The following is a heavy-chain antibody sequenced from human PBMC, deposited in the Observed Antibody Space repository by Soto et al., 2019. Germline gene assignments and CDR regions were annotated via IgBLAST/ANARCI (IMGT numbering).Heavy chain of an antibody. CDR3: ARHRVPSVYDPIPGCFDS. CDR1: GGSLSSSSSY. D-gene: IGHD5-12*01. V-gene: IGHV4-39*01. J-gene: IGHJ4*02. CDR2: MSYSGST. Sequence: QLQLQESGPGLVKPSETLSLTCTVSGGSLSSSSSYWGWIRQPPGKGLEWIGSMSYSGSTYPNPSLKSRVTLSVDTSQSRCSLKLTSVTAADTAVYYCARHRVPSVYDPIPGCFDSWGQGILVTASS.